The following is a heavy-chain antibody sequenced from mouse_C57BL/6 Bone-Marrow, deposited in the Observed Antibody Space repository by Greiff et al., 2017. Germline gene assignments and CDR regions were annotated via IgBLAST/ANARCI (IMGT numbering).Heavy chain of an antibody. CDR1: GFTFTDYY. D-gene: IGHD1-1*01. Sequence: EVMLVESGGGLVQPGGSLSLSCAASGFTFTDYYMSWVRQPPGKALEWLGFIRNKANGYTTEYSASVKGRFTISRDNSQSILYLQMNALRAEDSATYYCARYGRGTYWYFDVWGTGTTVTVSS. CDR3: ARYGRGTYWYFDV. J-gene: IGHJ1*03. CDR2: IRNKANGYTT. V-gene: IGHV7-3*01.